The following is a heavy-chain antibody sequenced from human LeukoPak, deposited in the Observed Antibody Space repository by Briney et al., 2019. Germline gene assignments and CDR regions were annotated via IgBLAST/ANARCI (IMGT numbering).Heavy chain of an antibody. V-gene: IGHV3-23*01. J-gene: IGHJ3*02. D-gene: IGHD2-15*01. CDR1: GFTFSSYA. Sequence: GGSLRLSCAASGFTFSSYAMSWVRQAPGKGLEWVSTISGSGGSTYYADSVKGRFTIPRDNSMNTLYLQLNSLRAEDTALYYCAKAVVVVVAAHHDAFDIWGRGTMVTVSS. CDR3: AKAVVVVVAAHHDAFDI. CDR2: ISGSGGST.